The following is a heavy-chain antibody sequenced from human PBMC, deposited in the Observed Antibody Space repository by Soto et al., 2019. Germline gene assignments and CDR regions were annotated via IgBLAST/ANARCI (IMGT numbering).Heavy chain of an antibody. V-gene: IGHV5-51*01. Sequence: PGESLKISCKGSEDTFSSYWIAWVRQMPGKGLEWMGIIYPGDSDTTYSPSFQGQVKISADRSISTAYLQWSSLKASDTAMYYCAIFLAGHVYWGQGTLVTASS. CDR2: IYPGDSDT. CDR1: EDTFSSYW. CDR3: AIFLAGHVY. J-gene: IGHJ4*02.